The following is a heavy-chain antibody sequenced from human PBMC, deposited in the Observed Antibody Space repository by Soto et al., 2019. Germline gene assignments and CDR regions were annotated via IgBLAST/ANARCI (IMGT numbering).Heavy chain of an antibody. CDR3: ARGRSDDYGGSDAFDS. D-gene: IGHD4-17*01. Sequence: ASVKVSCKASGYTFTSYYMHWVRQAPGQGLEWMGIINPSGGSTSHAQKFQGRVTMTRDTSTSTVYMELSSLRSEDTAVYYCARGRSDDYGGSDAFDSWGQGTMVTVSS. V-gene: IGHV1-46*01. CDR1: GYTFTSYY. J-gene: IGHJ3*02. CDR2: INPSGGST.